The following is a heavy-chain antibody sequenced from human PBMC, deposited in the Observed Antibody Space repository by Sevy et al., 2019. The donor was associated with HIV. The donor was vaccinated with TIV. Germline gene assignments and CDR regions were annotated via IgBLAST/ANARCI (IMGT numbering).Heavy chain of an antibody. Sequence: GGSLRLSCVASGFNLSPYWMTWVRQAPGKGLEWVANIKQDGNEKYYVDSVKGRFTGSRANAKNALYLQMYSLRVEDTGVYFCASNTYHYDSNTYYPVYWGQGTRVTVSS. D-gene: IGHD3-22*01. CDR1: GFNLSPYW. V-gene: IGHV3-7*01. CDR2: IKQDGNEK. J-gene: IGHJ4*02. CDR3: ASNTYHYDSNTYYPVY.